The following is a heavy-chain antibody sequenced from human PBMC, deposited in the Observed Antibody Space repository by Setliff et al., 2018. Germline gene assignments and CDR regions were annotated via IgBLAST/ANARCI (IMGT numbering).Heavy chain of an antibody. D-gene: IGHD4-17*01. CDR2: IIPVLGMT. J-gene: IGHJ6*03. CDR1: GDPFNAYG. CDR3: ARGPSPTVTPSRLIYFYHMDV. V-gene: IGHV1-69*10. Sequence: GASVKVSCKAPGDPFNAYGVSWVRQAPGQGLEWMGAIIPVLGMTDYAQKFQGRLTITAGQSTTTVYMELSSLRFDDTALYYCARGPSPTVTPSRLIYFYHMDVWGTGTTVTVSS.